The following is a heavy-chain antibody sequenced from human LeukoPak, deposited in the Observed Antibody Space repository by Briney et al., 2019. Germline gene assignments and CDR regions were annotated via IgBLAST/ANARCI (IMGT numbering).Heavy chain of an antibody. D-gene: IGHD1/OR15-1a*01. CDR3: AKGRTNDY. V-gene: IGHV3-23*01. Sequence: GGSLRLSCAASGFTFSTYAMSWVRQTPEKGLEWVSAISDTGGNTFYADSVKGRFTISRDNSRNTLYLQMNSLRAEDTAIYYCAKGRTNDYWGQGTLVTVSS. CDR1: GFTFSTYA. CDR2: ISDTGGNT. J-gene: IGHJ4*02.